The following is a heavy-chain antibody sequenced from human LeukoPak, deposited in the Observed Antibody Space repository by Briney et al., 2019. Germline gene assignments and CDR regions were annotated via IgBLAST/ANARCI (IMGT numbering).Heavy chain of an antibody. Sequence: ASVKVSCKASGYTFTNYDINWVRQATGQGLEWMGWMNPNSGNTGYAQKFQGRVTITRNTSISTAYMELSSLRSEDTAVYYCARGVGPLVVPAGGIYYYMDVWGKGTTVTVSS. J-gene: IGHJ6*03. CDR3: ARGVGPLVVPAGGIYYYMDV. CDR1: GYTFTNYD. D-gene: IGHD2-2*01. V-gene: IGHV1-8*03. CDR2: MNPNSGNT.